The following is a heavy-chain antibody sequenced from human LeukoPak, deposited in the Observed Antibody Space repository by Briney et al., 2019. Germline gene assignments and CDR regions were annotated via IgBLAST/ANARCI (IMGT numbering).Heavy chain of an antibody. Sequence: ASVKVSCKASGYTFTGYYMHWVRQAPGQGLEWMGWINPNSGGTNYAQKFQGRVTMTRDTSISTAYMELSRLRSDDTAVYYCARETDYGDYPGYFDYWGQGTLVTVSS. J-gene: IGHJ4*02. CDR1: GYTFTGYY. CDR3: ARETDYGDYPGYFDY. CDR2: INPNSGGT. V-gene: IGHV1-2*02. D-gene: IGHD4-17*01.